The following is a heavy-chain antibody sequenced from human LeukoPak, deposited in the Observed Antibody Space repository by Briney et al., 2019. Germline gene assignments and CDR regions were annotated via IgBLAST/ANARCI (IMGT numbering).Heavy chain of an antibody. CDR2: VSHSGST. V-gene: IGHV4-59*01. J-gene: IGHJ4*02. D-gene: IGHD3-10*01. CDR3: ARSLGSLIRGVLGY. CDR1: GDSISDYF. Sequence: SETLSLTCSVSGDSISDYFWTWIRQPPGKELEWLGYVSHSGSTKYNPSLKSRVTISVDTSKSQLSLRLSSVTAADTAVYYCARSLGSLIRGVLGYWGQGTLVTVSS.